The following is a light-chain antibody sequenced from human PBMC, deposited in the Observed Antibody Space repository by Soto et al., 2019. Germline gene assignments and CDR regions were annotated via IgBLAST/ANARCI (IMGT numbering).Light chain of an antibody. V-gene: IGKV3-20*01. Sequence: EIVLTQSPGTLSLSPGERATHSCRARQSVSSSYLAWYQQKPGQAPRLLIYGASSRATGIPDRFSGSGSGTDFTLTISRLEPEDFAVYYCQQYGSSPQTFGQGTKVDIK. CDR1: QSVSSSY. CDR2: GAS. CDR3: QQYGSSPQT. J-gene: IGKJ1*01.